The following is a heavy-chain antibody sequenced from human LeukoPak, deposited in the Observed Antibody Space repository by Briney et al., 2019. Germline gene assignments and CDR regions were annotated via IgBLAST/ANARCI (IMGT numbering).Heavy chain of an antibody. CDR3: AKPDTETDIVVVVAAPPPFDY. J-gene: IGHJ4*02. Sequence: GGSLRLSCAASGFTFSTYWMSWVRQGPGKGLEWVANITQDGSEKNYVDSVKGRFTISRDNAKNSLYLQMNSLRAEDTAVYYCAKPDTETDIVVVVAAPPPFDYWGQGTLVTVSS. CDR2: ITQDGSEK. CDR1: GFTFSTYW. V-gene: IGHV3-7*02. D-gene: IGHD2-15*01.